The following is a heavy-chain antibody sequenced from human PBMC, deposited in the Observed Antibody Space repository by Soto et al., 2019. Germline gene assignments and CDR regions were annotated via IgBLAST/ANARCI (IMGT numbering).Heavy chain of an antibody. CDR1: GFTFSDYY. CDR3: ARDDYDFWSGYQYTFWFDP. CDR2: ISSSGSTI. Sequence: GGSLRLSCAASGFTFSDYYMSWIRQAPGKGLEWVSYISSSGSTIYYADSVKGRFTISRDNAKNSLYLQMNSLRAEDTAVYYCARDDYDFWSGYQYTFWFDPWGQGTLVTVSS. V-gene: IGHV3-11*01. J-gene: IGHJ5*02. D-gene: IGHD3-3*01.